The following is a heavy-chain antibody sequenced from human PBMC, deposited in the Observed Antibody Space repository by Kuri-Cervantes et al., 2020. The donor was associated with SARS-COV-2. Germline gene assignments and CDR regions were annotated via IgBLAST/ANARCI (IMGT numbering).Heavy chain of an antibody. Sequence: ASVKVSCKASGYTFTSYGISWVRQAPGQGLEWMGWISAYNGNTKYSQKFQGRVTITRDTSASTAYMELSSLRSEDTAVYYCARGPGGGATFDYWGQGTRVTGAS. CDR1: GYTFTSYG. D-gene: IGHD1-26*01. V-gene: IGHV1-18*01. CDR3: ARGPGGGATFDY. J-gene: IGHJ4*02. CDR2: ISAYNGNT.